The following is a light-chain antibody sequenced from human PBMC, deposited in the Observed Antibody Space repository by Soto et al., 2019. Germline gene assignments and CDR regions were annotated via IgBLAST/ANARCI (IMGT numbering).Light chain of an antibody. CDR1: SSDVGGYNY. CDR3: SSYTTSSPNL. CDR2: EVS. V-gene: IGLV2-14*01. Sequence: QSVLTQPASVSGSPGQSITISCTGTSSDVGGYNYVSWYQQHPGKAPKLMIYEVSNRPSGVSNRFSGSKSGNTASLTISGLQAEDEADYYCSSYTTSSPNLFGNGTKLTV. J-gene: IGLJ1*01.